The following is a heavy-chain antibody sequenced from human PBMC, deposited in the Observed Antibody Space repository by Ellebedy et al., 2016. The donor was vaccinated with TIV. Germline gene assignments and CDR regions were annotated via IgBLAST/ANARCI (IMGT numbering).Heavy chain of an antibody. Sequence: ASVKVSCKGSGYSFTTYWIGWVRQMPGKGLEWMGIIYPGDSDTRYSPSFQGQVTISADKSINTAYLQWSSLKASDTAMYYCARPAAAGTFTRFDSWGQGTLVTVSS. CDR2: IYPGDSDT. V-gene: IGHV5-51*01. J-gene: IGHJ4*02. CDR1: GYSFTTYW. D-gene: IGHD6-13*01. CDR3: ARPAAAGTFTRFDS.